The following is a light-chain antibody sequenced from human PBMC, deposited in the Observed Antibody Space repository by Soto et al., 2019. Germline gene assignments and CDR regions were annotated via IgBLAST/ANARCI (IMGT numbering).Light chain of an antibody. CDR1: SSDVGGYNH. Sequence: QSALTQPASVSASPGQSIAISCTGTSSDVGGYNHVSWYQQHPGKAPKLLIYEVYNRPSGVPNRFSGSKSGNTASLTISGLQAEDEADYYCSSYTGSRTGVFGGGTKLTVL. V-gene: IGLV2-14*01. J-gene: IGLJ3*02. CDR2: EVY. CDR3: SSYTGSRTGV.